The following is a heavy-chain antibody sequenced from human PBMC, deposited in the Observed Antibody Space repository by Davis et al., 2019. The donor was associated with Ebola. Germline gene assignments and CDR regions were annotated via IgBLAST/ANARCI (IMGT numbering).Heavy chain of an antibody. CDR2: ISGNSGST. V-gene: IGHV3-23*01. CDR1: GFTFNSYT. J-gene: IGHJ4*02. CDR3: ARGRFIVSGAPRAHFDY. D-gene: IGHD2-2*01. Sequence: PGGSLRLSCAGSGFTFNSYTMTWVRQTPGRGLEWVSSISGNSGSTTYADSVEGRFTISRDNFKNTLYLQMNGLRAEDTALYYCARGRFIVSGAPRAHFDYWGLGTLVTVSS.